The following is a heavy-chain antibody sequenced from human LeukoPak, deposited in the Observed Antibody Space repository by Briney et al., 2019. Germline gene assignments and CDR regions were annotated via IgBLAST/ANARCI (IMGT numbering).Heavy chain of an antibody. J-gene: IGHJ4*02. Sequence: QPGGSLSLSCAASGFTFSTYAMSCVRQAPGKGREWVSAITGSGGSTYYGDSEKARFTTHRDNSKNTLYLQMNSLRAEDTAVYYCAKDQWDYWGQGTLVTVSS. D-gene: IGHD2-8*01. V-gene: IGHV3-23*01. CDR1: GFTFSTYA. CDR3: AKDQWDY. CDR2: ITGSGGST.